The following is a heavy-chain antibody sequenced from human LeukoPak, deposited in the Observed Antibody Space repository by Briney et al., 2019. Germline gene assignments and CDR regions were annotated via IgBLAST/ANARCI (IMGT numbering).Heavy chain of an antibody. CDR2: IYPADSDT. Sequence: GESLKISCKGSGYTFITYWIGWVRQMPGKGLEWMGIIYPADSDTRYSPSFQGQVTISADKSISTAYLQWSSLKASDTAMYYCAMDSSGYYYVTRNFDYWGQGTLVTVSS. CDR1: GYTFITYW. J-gene: IGHJ4*02. CDR3: AMDSSGYYYVTRNFDY. V-gene: IGHV5-51*01. D-gene: IGHD3-22*01.